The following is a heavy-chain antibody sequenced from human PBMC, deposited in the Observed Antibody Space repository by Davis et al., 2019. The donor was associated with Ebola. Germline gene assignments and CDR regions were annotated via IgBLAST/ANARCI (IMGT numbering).Heavy chain of an antibody. CDR3: ARGLALVRGAHYGLDV. Sequence: ESLKISCAASGFTFSDYYMSWIRQPPGKGLEWIGEINHNGSTNYHPSLKSRVTISVDTSKNQVSLRLSSVTAADTAVYYCARGLALVRGAHYGLDVWCQGTTVTVSS. V-gene: IGHV4-34*01. J-gene: IGHJ6*02. CDR2: INHNGST. D-gene: IGHD3-10*01. CDR1: GFTFSDYY.